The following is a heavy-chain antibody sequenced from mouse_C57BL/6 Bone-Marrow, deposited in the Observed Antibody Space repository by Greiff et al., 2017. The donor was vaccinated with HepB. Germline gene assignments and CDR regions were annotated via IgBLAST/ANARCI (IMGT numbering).Heavy chain of an antibody. Sequence: DVKLVESGGGLVQPGGSLKLSCAASGFTFSDYYMYWVRQTPEKRLEWVAYISNGGGSTYYPDTVEGRFTISRDNAKNTLYLQMSRLKSEDTAMYYCARLLLYFDYWGQGTTLTVSS. V-gene: IGHV5-12*01. CDR2: ISNGGGST. CDR1: GFTFSDYY. J-gene: IGHJ2*01. CDR3: ARLLLYFDY. D-gene: IGHD2-1*01.